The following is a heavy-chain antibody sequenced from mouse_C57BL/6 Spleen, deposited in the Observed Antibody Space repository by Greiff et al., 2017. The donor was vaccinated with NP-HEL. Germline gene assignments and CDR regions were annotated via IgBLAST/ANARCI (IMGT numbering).Heavy chain of an antibody. D-gene: IGHD4-1*01. Sequence: VQLQQSGPELVKPGASVKIPCKASGYTFTDYNMDWVKQSHGKSLEWIGDINPNNGGTIYNQKFKGKATLTVDKSSSTAYMELRSLTSEDTAVYYCASLLTGTRWFAYWGQGTLVTVSA. CDR1: GYTFTDYN. J-gene: IGHJ3*01. V-gene: IGHV1-18*01. CDR3: ASLLTGTRWFAY. CDR2: INPNNGGT.